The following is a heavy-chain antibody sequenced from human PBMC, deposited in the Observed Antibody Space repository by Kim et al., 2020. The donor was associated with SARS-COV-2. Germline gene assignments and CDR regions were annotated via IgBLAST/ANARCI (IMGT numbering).Heavy chain of an antibody. J-gene: IGHJ5*02. Sequence: SETLSLTCIVSGGSISSYYWSWIRQPPGKGLEWIGYIYYSGSANYNPSLKSRVTISLDTSKNQFSLKLSSVTAADTAVYYCARDNRDYDSSAWSWFDPWGQGTLVTVSS. CDR1: GGSISSYY. CDR3: ARDNRDYDSSAWSWFDP. V-gene: IGHV4-59*01. CDR2: IYYSGSA. D-gene: IGHD3-22*01.